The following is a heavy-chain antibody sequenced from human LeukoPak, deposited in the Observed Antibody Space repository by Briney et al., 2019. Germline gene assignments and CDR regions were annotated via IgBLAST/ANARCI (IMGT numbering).Heavy chain of an antibody. V-gene: IGHV1-2*02. CDR2: INPNSGGT. CDR1: GYTFSDYY. CDR3: ARRSSPWLLLPYY. Sequence: GASVKVSCKASGYTFSDYYIHWVRQAPGQGLEWMGWINPNSGGTNYAQKFQGRVTMTRDTSISTAYMELSRLRSDDTAVYYCARRSSPWLLLPYYWGQGTLVTVSS. J-gene: IGHJ4*02. D-gene: IGHD3-22*01.